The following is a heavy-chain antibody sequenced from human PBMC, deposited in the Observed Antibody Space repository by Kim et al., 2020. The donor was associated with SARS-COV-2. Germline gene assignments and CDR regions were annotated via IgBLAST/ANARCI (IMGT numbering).Heavy chain of an antibody. D-gene: IGHD1-7*01. CDR2: IWYDGSNK. J-gene: IGHJ6*02. V-gene: IGHV3-33*01. CDR3: ARDREDNWNYPLCYGMDV. Sequence: GGSLRLSCAASGFTFSSYGMHWVRQAPGKGLEWVAVIWYDGSNKYYADSVKGRFTISRDNSKNTLYLQMNSLRAGDTAVYYCARDREDNWNYPLCYGMDVWGQGTTVTVSS. CDR1: GFTFSSYG.